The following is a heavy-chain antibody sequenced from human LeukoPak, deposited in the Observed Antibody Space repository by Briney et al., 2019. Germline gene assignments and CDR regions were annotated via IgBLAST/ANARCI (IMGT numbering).Heavy chain of an antibody. D-gene: IGHD3-22*01. Sequence: ASVTASCTASGYTFTGYYMHWVRQAPGQGLEWMGWINPNSGGTNYAQKFQGWVTMTRDTSISTAYMELSRLRSGDTAVYYCARDYSNDSKRYFDYWGQGTLVTVSS. J-gene: IGHJ4*02. CDR1: GYTFTGYY. V-gene: IGHV1-2*04. CDR2: INPNSGGT. CDR3: ARDYSNDSKRYFDY.